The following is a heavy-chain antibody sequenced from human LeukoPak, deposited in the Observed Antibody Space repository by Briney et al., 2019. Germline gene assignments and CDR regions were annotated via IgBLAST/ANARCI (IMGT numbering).Heavy chain of an antibody. Sequence: KPSETLSLTCAPYGGSFSGYYWSRIRQPPGKGLEWIGEINHSGSTNYNPSLKSRVTISVDTSKNQFSLKLSSVTAADTAVYYCAGRRGGYRIDYWGQGTLVTVSS. CDR1: GGSFSGYY. CDR3: AGRRGGYRIDY. V-gene: IGHV4-34*01. J-gene: IGHJ4*02. D-gene: IGHD1-1*01. CDR2: INHSGST.